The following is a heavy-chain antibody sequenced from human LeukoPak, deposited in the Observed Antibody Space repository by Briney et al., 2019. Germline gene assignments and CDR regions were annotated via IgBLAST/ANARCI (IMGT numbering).Heavy chain of an antibody. D-gene: IGHD5-18*01. CDR2: ISSSGSTI. V-gene: IGHV3-11*04. Sequence: LSLTCTVSGGSISSYYWSWIRQAPGKGLEWVSYISSSGSTIYYADSVKGRFTISRDNAKNSLYLQMNSLRAEDTAVYYCARVSYYYFDYWGQGTLVTVSS. CDR1: GGSISSYY. J-gene: IGHJ4*02. CDR3: ARVSYYYFDY.